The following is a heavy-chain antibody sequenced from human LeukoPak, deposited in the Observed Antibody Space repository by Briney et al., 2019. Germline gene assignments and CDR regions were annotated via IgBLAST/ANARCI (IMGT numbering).Heavy chain of an antibody. CDR1: GFTFSSYG. D-gene: IGHD3-22*01. V-gene: IGHV3-30*03. Sequence: GGSLRLSCAASGFTFSSYGMHWVRQAPGKGLEWVAVISYDGSNKYYADSVKGRFTISRDNSKNTLSLQMNSLRAEDTAVYYCARDMIVDYWGQGTLVTVSS. CDR3: ARDMIVDY. J-gene: IGHJ4*02. CDR2: ISYDGSNK.